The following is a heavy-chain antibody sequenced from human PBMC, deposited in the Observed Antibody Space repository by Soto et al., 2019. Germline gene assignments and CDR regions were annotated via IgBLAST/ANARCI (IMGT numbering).Heavy chain of an antibody. CDR2: IVVGSGNT. CDR1: GFTFTSSA. V-gene: IGHV1-58*01. D-gene: IGHD6-13*01. Sequence: SVKVSCKASGFTFTSSAVQWVRQARGQRLEWIGWIVVGSGNTNYAQKFQERVTITRDMSTSTAYMELSSLRSEDTAVYYCAAGAREAEASYSYYGMDVWGQGTTVTVSS. J-gene: IGHJ6*02. CDR3: AAGAREAEASYSYYGMDV.